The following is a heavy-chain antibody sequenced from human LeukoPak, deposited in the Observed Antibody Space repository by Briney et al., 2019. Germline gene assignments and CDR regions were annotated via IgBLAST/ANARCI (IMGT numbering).Heavy chain of an antibody. CDR1: AFTFSNFY. CDR2: ISSSSTFT. Sequence: GGSLRLSCAGSAFTFSNFYMSWIRQAPGKGLEWVSYISSSSTFTNSADSVKGRFTISRDNAKNSLYLQMNSLRAEDTAVYYCARGHYGMDVWGQGTTVTVSS. CDR3: ARGHYGMDV. J-gene: IGHJ6*02. V-gene: IGHV3-11*05.